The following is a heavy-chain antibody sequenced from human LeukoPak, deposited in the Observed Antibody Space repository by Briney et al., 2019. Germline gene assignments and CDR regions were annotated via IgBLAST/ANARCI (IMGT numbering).Heavy chain of an antibody. D-gene: IGHD4-17*01. CDR1: GGSISSYY. V-gene: IGHV4-39*07. CDR2: IYYSGST. Sequence: PSETLSLTCTVSGGSISSYYWSWIRQPPGKGLEWIGSIYYSGSTYYNPSLKSRVTISVDTSKNQFSLKLSSATAADTAVYYCARIGDYGDPHFDYWGQGTLVTVSS. CDR3: ARIGDYGDPHFDY. J-gene: IGHJ4*02.